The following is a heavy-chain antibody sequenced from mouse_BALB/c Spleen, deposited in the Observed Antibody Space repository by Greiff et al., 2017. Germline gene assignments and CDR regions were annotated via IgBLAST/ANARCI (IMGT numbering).Heavy chain of an antibody. CDR1: GFSLTGYG. D-gene: IGHD2-2*01. CDR2: IWGDGST. CDR3: AREGYDRYYYAMDY. Sequence: VQRVESGPGLVAPSQSLSITCTVSGFSLTGYGVNWVRQPPGKGLEWLGMIWGDGSTDYNSALKSRLSISKDNSKSQVFLKMNSLQTDDTAMYYWAREGYDRYYYAMDYWGQGTSVTVSS. V-gene: IGHV2-6-7*01. J-gene: IGHJ4*01.